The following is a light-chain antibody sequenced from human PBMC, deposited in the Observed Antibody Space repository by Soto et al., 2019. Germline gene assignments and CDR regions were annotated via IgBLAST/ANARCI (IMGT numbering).Light chain of an antibody. V-gene: IGKV1-39*01. CDR1: QSISNY. CDR2: AAS. CDR3: QQSYTTLFT. J-gene: IGKJ3*01. Sequence: DIQMTQSPSSLSASVGDRVTITCRASQSISNYLNWYQQKPGKAPKLLIYAASSLQSGVPSRFSGSGSGTDFILTISSLQPEDFATYSCQQSYTTLFTFGPGTNVDI.